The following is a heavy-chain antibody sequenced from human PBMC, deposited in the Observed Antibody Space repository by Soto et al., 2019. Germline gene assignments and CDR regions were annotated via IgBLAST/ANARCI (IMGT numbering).Heavy chain of an antibody. D-gene: IGHD6-19*01. V-gene: IGHV3-48*02. CDR1: GFTFSSYS. CDR3: ARERAVGIAVALNWFDP. Sequence: EVQLVESGGGLVQPGGSLRLSCAASGFTFSSYSMNWVRQAPGKGLEWVSYISSSSSTIYYADSVKGRFTISRDNAKNSLYLQMNSLRDEDTAVYYCARERAVGIAVALNWFDPWSQGTLVTVSS. J-gene: IGHJ5*02. CDR2: ISSSSSTI.